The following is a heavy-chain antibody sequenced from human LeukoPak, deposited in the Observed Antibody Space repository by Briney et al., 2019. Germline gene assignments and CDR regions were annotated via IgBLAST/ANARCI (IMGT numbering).Heavy chain of an antibody. Sequence: PGGSLRLSCAASGFTFDDYVMHWVRQAPGKGLEWVSGISWNSGSIGYADSVKGRFTISRDNAKNSLYLQMNSLRAEDTALYYCAKGPSGVAAAGYFDGWGQGTLVTVSS. CDR2: ISWNSGSI. D-gene: IGHD6-13*01. CDR1: GFTFDDYV. V-gene: IGHV3-9*01. CDR3: AKGPSGVAAAGYFDG. J-gene: IGHJ4*02.